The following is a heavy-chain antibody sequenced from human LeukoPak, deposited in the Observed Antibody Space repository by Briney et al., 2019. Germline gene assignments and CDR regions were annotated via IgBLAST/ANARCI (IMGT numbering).Heavy chain of an antibody. CDR2: IYYSGST. CDR3: ARLMYYDFWSGYSFDY. Sequence: SETLSVTCTVSGGSISSHYWSWIRQPPGKGLEWMGYIYYSGSTNYNPSLKSRVTISVDTSKNQSSLKLSSVTAAATAVYYCARLMYYDFWSGYSFDYWGQGTLVTVSS. D-gene: IGHD3-3*01. CDR1: GGSISSHY. V-gene: IGHV4-59*11. J-gene: IGHJ4*02.